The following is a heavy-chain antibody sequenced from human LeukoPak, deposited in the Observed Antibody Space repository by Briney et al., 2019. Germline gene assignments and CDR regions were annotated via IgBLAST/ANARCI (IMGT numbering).Heavy chain of an antibody. CDR2: ISSSSSYT. J-gene: IGHJ4*02. CDR1: GFTFSDYY. V-gene: IGHV3-11*06. D-gene: IGHD5-24*01. CDR3: ARESSGWLQLFDY. Sequence: PGGSLRLSCAASGFTFSDYYMSWIRQAPGKGLEWVSYISSSSSYTNYADSVKGRFTISRDNAKNSLYLQMNSLRAEDTAVYYCARESSGWLQLFDYWGQGTLVTVSS.